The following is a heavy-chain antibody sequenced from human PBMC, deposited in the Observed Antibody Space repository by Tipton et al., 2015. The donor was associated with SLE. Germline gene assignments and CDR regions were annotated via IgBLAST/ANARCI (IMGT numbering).Heavy chain of an antibody. D-gene: IGHD3-10*01. J-gene: IGHJ4*02. Sequence: LRLSCTVSGGSISSHYWSWIRQPPGKGLEWIGYIYYSGSTNYNPSLKSRVTISVDTSKNQFSLKLSSVTAADTAVYYCAREKGSGWVDYWGQGTLVTVSS. CDR2: IYYSGST. V-gene: IGHV4-59*11. CDR3: AREKGSGWVDY. CDR1: GGSISSHY.